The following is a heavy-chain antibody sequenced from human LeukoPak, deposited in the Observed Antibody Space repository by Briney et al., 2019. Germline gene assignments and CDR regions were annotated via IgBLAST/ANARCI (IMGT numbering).Heavy chain of an antibody. Sequence: GGSLRLSCAASGFTFSSYDMHWVRQATGKGLEWVSAIGTAGGTYYPGSVKGRFTISRENAKNSLYLQMNSLRAGDTAVYYCARGIAVAGTGWYFDLWGRGTLVTVSS. CDR1: GFTFSSYD. J-gene: IGHJ2*01. D-gene: IGHD6-19*01. V-gene: IGHV3-13*01. CDR3: ARGIAVAGTGWYFDL. CDR2: IGTAGGT.